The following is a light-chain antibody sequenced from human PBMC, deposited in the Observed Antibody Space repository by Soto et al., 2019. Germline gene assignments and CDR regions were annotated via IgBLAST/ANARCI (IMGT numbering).Light chain of an antibody. CDR1: SSDVGGYNY. J-gene: IGLJ1*01. V-gene: IGLV2-14*03. Sequence: VLTQPASVSGSPGQSITISCTGTSSDVGGYNYVSWYQHHPGKAPKLIIYDVSNRPSGVSIRFSGSKSDNTASLTISGLQPEDEADYHCSSYTTSNTRQIVSGTGTKVTVL. CDR2: DVS. CDR3: SSYTTSNTRQIV.